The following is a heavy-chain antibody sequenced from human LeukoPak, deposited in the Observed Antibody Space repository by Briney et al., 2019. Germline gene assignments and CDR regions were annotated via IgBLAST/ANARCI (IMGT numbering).Heavy chain of an antibody. V-gene: IGHV3-66*01. J-gene: IGHJ4*02. CDR3: ASSGYSMGPFDY. Sequence: GGSLRLSCAASGFTVSSNYMSWVRQAPGKGLEWVSVIYSGGSTYYADSVKGRFTISRDNSKNTLYVQMNSLRAEDTAVYYCASSGYSMGPFDYWGQGTLFTVSS. D-gene: IGHD3-22*01. CDR1: GFTVSSNY. CDR2: IYSGGST.